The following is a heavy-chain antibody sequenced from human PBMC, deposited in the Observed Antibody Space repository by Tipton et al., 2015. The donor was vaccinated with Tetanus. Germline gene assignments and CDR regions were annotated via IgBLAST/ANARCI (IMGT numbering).Heavy chain of an antibody. V-gene: IGHV3-11*01. CDR2: ISASGHPI. CDR3: ARDNYDSKDFSDY. D-gene: IGHD3-3*01. CDR1: GFNLSDYW. J-gene: IGHJ4*02. Sequence: SLRLSCAASGFNLSDYWMSWIRQTPGKGLEWVAYISASGHPIFYTDSVKGRFTISTDNTKNHLYLQMNSLRVEDTGLYFCARDNYDSKDFSDYWGQGTLITASS.